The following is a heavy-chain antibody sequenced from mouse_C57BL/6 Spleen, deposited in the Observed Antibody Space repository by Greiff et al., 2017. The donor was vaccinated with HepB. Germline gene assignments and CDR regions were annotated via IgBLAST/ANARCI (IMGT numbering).Heavy chain of an antibody. V-gene: IGHV1-62-2*01. CDR2: FYPGSGSI. Sequence: QVQLQQPGAELVRPGTSVKLSCKASGYTFTEYTIHWVKQRSGQGLEWIGWFYPGSGSIKYNEKFKDKATLTADKSSSTVYMELSRLTSEDSAVYFCARHEDRGRGPAWFAYWGQGTLVTVSA. CDR1: GYTFTEYT. D-gene: IGHD3-3*01. CDR3: ARHEDRGRGPAWFAY. J-gene: IGHJ3*01.